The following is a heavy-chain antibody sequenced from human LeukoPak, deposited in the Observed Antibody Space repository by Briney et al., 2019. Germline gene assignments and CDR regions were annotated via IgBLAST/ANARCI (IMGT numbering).Heavy chain of an antibody. CDR2: IYYSGST. Sequence: SGTLSLTCTVSGGSISSYYWSWIRQPPGKGLEWIGNIYYSGSTNYNPSLKSRVTISVDTSKNQFSLKLSSVTAADTAVYYCARHYYDSSGSHYFDYWGQGTLVTVSS. V-gene: IGHV4-59*01. D-gene: IGHD3-22*01. CDR1: GGSISSYY. J-gene: IGHJ4*02. CDR3: ARHYYDSSGSHYFDY.